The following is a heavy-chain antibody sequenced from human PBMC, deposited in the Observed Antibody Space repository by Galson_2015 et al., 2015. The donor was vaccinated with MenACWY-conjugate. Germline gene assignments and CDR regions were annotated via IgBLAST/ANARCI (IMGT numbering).Heavy chain of an antibody. CDR1: GYSFTTYW. V-gene: IGHV5-51*01. CDR3: ARHPPCGRGLDA. CDR2: ISPGDSNT. Sequence: QSGAEVKKSGESLKISCQGSGYSFTTYWIAWVRQMPGRGLEWVGLISPGDSNTRYSPSFQGQVTISADKSISTAYLQWSSLKASDTAMYYCARHPPCGRGLDAWGQGTTVTVSS. D-gene: IGHD1-26*01. J-gene: IGHJ6*02.